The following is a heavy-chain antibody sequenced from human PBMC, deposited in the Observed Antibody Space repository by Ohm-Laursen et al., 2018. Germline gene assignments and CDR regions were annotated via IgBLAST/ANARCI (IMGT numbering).Heavy chain of an antibody. D-gene: IGHD3-22*01. J-gene: IGHJ4*02. V-gene: IGHV3-33*01. CDR3: ARVGPSPHYDISGLIPLDY. CDR2: TWAGSGNT. Sequence: SLRLSCAASGFTLSSYGMHWVRQAPGKGLEWVAVTWAGSGNTFYADSLKGQFTISRDNSKNTVYLYMNSLRAEDTAVYYCARVGPSPHYDISGLIPLDYWGQGTLVPVSS. CDR1: GFTLSSYG.